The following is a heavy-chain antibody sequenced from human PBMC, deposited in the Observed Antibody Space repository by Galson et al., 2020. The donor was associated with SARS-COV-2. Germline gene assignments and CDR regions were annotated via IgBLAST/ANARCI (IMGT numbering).Heavy chain of an antibody. CDR1: GFSFSTYW. V-gene: IGHV3-74*01. CDR2: MNNDGSSA. Sequence: GGSLRLSCAASGFSFSTYWMHWVRQVPGKGLVCVSRMNNDGSSAIYADSVKGRFTISRDNAKNTLYLYLRSLGAEDTALYYCARGPRGKEGYSGTSHSLDNWGQGTLVTVSS. J-gene: IGHJ4*02. D-gene: IGHD1-26*01. CDR3: ARGPRGKEGYSGTSHSLDN.